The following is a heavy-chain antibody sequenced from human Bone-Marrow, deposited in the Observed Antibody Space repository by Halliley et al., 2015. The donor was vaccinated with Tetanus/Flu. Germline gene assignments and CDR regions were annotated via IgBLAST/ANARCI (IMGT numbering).Heavy chain of an antibody. CDR3: AREASLEYDYVWGSSHLTWFDP. D-gene: IGHD3-16*01. V-gene: IGHV4-59*11. Sequence: TLSLTCIVSGGSISSHYWSWIRQPPGKGLEWIGYMYYTGSTKYNPSLRSRVTISVDTSKNQFSLKLSSVSAADTAVYCCAREASLEYDYVWGSSHLTWFDPWGQGTLVTVSS. CDR1: GGSISSHY. J-gene: IGHJ5*02. CDR2: MYYTGST.